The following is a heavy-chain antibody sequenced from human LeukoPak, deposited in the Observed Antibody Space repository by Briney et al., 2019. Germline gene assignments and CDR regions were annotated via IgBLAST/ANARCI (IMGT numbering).Heavy chain of an antibody. V-gene: IGHV4-4*02. J-gene: IGHJ4*02. CDR2: IFHSGNT. CDR1: GGSISSSNY. Sequence: PSETLSLTCTVSGGSISSSNYWGWVRQPPGKGLGWIGEIFHSGNTNYSPSLRSRVAMSLDKSKNQFSLKLNAVTAADTAVYYCVRGLLNYYDSSGYSPFDYWGQGTLVTVSS. CDR3: VRGLLNYYDSSGYSPFDY. D-gene: IGHD3-22*01.